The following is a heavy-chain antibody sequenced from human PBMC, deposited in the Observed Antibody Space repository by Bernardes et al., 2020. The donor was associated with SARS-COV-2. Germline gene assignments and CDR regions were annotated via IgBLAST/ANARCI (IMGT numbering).Heavy chain of an antibody. J-gene: IGHJ6*02. CDR1: GYTFTGYY. CDR2: ITPNSGGT. CDR3: AIPPTNYDRYGMDV. Sequence: ASVKVSCKASGYTFTGYYMHWVRQAPGQGLEWMGWITPNSGGTTYAQKFQDRVTMTRDTSISTAYMELSRLISDDTAVYYCAIPPTNYDRYGMDVWGQGTTVTVSS. V-gene: IGHV1-2*02. D-gene: IGHD3-16*01.